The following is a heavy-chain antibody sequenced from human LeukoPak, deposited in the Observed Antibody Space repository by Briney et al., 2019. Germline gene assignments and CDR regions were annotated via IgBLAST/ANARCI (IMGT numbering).Heavy chain of an antibody. Sequence: QPGGSLRLSCAASGFTFSSYWMHWVRQAPGKGLVWVSRINSDGSSTSYADSVKGRFTISRDNAKNTLYLQMNSLRAEDTAVYYCVRAMYYYYMDVWGKGTTVTVSS. V-gene: IGHV3-74*01. J-gene: IGHJ6*03. CDR1: GFTFSSYW. CDR3: VRAMYYYYMDV. CDR2: INSDGSST.